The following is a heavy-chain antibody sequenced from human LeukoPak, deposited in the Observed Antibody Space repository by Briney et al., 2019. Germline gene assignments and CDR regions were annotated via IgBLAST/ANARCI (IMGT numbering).Heavy chain of an antibody. CDR3: AKESGSVYSSSWYGIFDY. D-gene: IGHD6-13*01. CDR1: GFTVTGNY. J-gene: IGHJ4*02. CDR2: IYSGGST. V-gene: IGHV3-66*02. Sequence: GGSLRLSCVASGFTVTGNYMSWVRQAPGKGLERVSVIYSGGSTHYADSVKDRFTISRDNSKNTLYLQMNSLRAEDTAVYYCAKESGSVYSSSWYGIFDYWGQGTLVTVSS.